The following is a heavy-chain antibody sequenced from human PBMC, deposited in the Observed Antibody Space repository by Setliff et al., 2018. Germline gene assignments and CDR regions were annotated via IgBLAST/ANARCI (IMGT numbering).Heavy chain of an antibody. CDR1: DDSISSRHYY. V-gene: IGHV4-61*09. J-gene: IGHJ6*03. Sequence: SETLSLTCTVSDDSISSRHYYWSWIRQPAGKGLEWIGQIYTSWSSNYNPSLKGRASLSIDASKRQFSLKLTSVTAADTAVYYCARGITSGGYWGQRFLYLDVWGRGTTVTV. CDR3: ARGITSGGYWGQRFLYLDV. CDR2: IYTSWSS. D-gene: IGHD3-22*01.